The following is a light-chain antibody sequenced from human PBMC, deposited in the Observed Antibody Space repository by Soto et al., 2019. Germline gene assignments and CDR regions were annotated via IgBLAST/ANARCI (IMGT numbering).Light chain of an antibody. V-gene: IGKV1-39*01. CDR3: LQSFTTPLT. CDR2: ETS. CDR1: QSISRY. J-gene: IGKJ4*01. Sequence: DIQMTQSPSSLSASVGDRVTITCRASQSISRYLNWYQQKPGRPPTLLIFETSTLQSGVPSRFSGRGFGSDFTLTISSLQPEDFAVYYCLQSFTTPLTFGGGTTAEIQ.